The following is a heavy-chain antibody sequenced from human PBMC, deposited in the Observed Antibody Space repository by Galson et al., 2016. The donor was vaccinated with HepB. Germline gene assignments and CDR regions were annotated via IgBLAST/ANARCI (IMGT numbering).Heavy chain of an antibody. V-gene: IGHV3-23*01. D-gene: IGHD2-15*01. Sequence: SLRLSCAASGFTFSTYAMSWVRQAPGKGLEWVSAMSGSGEDTYYADPVLGRFSISRGNFRNTLYLQMNSLRVEDTAVYYCAKDLGTRGNYYYYGMDVWGQGTTVTVSS. J-gene: IGHJ6*02. CDR3: AKDLGTRGNYYYYGMDV. CDR1: GFTFSTYA. CDR2: MSGSGEDT.